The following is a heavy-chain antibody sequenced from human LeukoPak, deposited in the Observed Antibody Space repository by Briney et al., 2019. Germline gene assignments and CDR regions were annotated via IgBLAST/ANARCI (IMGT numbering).Heavy chain of an antibody. Sequence: GGSLRLSCAASGFTFSSYSMNWVRQASGKGLEWVANIKQDGSEKYYVDSVKGRFTISRDNAKNSLYLQMNSLRAEDTAVYYCAREVRSWLYYYYGMDVWGQGTTVTVSS. CDR2: IKQDGSEK. D-gene: IGHD3-3*01. CDR3: AREVRSWLYYYYGMDV. J-gene: IGHJ6*02. CDR1: GFTFSSYS. V-gene: IGHV3-7*01.